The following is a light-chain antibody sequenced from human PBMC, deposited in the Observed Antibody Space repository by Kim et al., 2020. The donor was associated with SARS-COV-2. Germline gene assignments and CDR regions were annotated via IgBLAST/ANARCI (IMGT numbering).Light chain of an antibody. CDR2: DVS. CDR1: SSDVGGYNY. CDR3: CSYAGSDVV. V-gene: IGLV2-11*01. J-gene: IGLJ2*01. Sequence: QSVLTQPRSVSGSPGQSVTIPCTGTSSDVGGYNYVSWYQQHPGKAPKLMIYDVSQRPSGVPDRFSGSKSGNTASLTSSGLQAEDEADYYCCSYAGSDVVFGGGTQLTVL.